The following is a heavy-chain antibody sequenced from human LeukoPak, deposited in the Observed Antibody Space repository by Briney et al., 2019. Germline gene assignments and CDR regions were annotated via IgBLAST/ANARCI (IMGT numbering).Heavy chain of an antibody. CDR1: GYTFTSYY. D-gene: IGHD5-18*01. Sequence: ASVKVSFTASGYTFTSYYMHWVRQAPGQGLEWMGIINPSGGSTSYAQKFQGRVTMTRDTSTSTVYMELSSLRSEDTAVYYCAGGPRVAMGDWGQGTLVTVSS. CDR3: AGGPRVAMGD. CDR2: INPSGGST. J-gene: IGHJ4*02. V-gene: IGHV1-46*01.